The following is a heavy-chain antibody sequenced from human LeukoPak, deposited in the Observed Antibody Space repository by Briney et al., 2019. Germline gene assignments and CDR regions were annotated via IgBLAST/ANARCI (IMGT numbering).Heavy chain of an antibody. CDR1: GFTFSSYE. Sequence: PGGSLRLSCAASGFTFSSYEMNWVRQAPGKGLDWVSYISSSGSTIYYADSVKGRFTISRDNAKNSLYLQMNSLRAEDTAVYYCARDMGTGYCSLDYWGQGTLVTVSS. D-gene: IGHD3-9*01. J-gene: IGHJ4*02. CDR3: ARDMGTGYCSLDY. V-gene: IGHV3-48*03. CDR2: ISSSGSTI.